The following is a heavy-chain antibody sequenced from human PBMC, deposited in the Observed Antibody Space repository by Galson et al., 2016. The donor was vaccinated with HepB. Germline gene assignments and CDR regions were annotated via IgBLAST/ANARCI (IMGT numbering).Heavy chain of an antibody. CDR3: ARRHEYCPPVGCSVDY. D-gene: IGHD2/OR15-2a*01. J-gene: IGHJ4*02. CDR1: GFTFSNYG. V-gene: IGHV3-30*03. Sequence: SLRLSCAASGFTFSNYGMHWVRQAPGKGLEWVAADSMDGRRKFYADSVKGRFTISRDNSNSMLFLQMSSLRADDTAVYYCARRHEYCPPVGCSVDYWGQGPLVSAPS. CDR2: DSMDGRRK.